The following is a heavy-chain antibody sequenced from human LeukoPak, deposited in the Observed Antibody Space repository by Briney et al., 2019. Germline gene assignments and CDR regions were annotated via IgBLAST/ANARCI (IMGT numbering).Heavy chain of an antibody. J-gene: IGHJ4*02. D-gene: IGHD5-18*01. Sequence: ASVKVSYKASGYTFTNYHMHWVRQAPGQGLEWVGIINPNGGSTSYAQKFQGRVTMTRDTSTSSVYMELSSLRSDDTAVYYCARAEDTAMVTPWGQGTLVTVSS. CDR3: ARAEDTAMVTP. CDR2: INPNGGST. CDR1: GYTFTNYH. V-gene: IGHV1-46*01.